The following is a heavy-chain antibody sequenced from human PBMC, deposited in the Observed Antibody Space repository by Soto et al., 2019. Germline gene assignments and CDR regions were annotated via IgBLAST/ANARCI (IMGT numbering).Heavy chain of an antibody. J-gene: IGHJ4*02. CDR3: ARSYFGADY. V-gene: IGHV4-4*02. D-gene: IGHD3-10*01. CDR1: GGSISSSNW. Sequence: QVQLQESGPGLVKPSGTLSLTCTVSGGSISSSNWWNWVRQPPGKGLEWIGEIYHGGSTNYNPSLKSRVTISGDKSKNQFSLKLTSVTAADTAVYYCARSYFGADYWGQGALVTVSS. CDR2: IYHGGST.